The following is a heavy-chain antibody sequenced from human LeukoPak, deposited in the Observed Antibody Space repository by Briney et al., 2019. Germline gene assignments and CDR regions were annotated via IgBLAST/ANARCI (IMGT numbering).Heavy chain of an antibody. CDR2: ISAGGGST. CDR3: AQTITGYSSSWYQHFQH. Sequence: PGGSLRLSCAASGFSFSSNAMSWLRQTPGKGLEWVSAISAGGGSTYHSDSVKGRFTISRDNSKNTLYLQMNSLRAEDTAVYYCAQTITGYSSSWYQHFQHWGQGTLVTVSS. D-gene: IGHD6-13*01. J-gene: IGHJ1*01. CDR1: GFSFSSNA. V-gene: IGHV3-23*01.